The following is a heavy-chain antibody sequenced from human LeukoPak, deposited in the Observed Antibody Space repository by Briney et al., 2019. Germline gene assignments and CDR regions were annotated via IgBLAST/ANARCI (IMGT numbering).Heavy chain of an antibody. CDR2: ISYDGPNK. D-gene: IGHD6-19*01. J-gene: IGHJ4*02. CDR3: ARGLRIGVAGNIDY. Sequence: SGGPLRLSCAASAFTFSTYSMHWVRQAPGKGLEWVAAISYDGPNKNYEDSVKGRFTISRDNSKNTLYLQMNSLRAEDTAVYYCARGLRIGVAGNIDYWGQGTLVTVSS. CDR1: AFTFSTYS. V-gene: IGHV3-30*04.